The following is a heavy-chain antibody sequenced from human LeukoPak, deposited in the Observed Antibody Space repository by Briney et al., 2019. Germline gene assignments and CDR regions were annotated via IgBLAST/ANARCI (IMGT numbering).Heavy chain of an antibody. D-gene: IGHD3-22*01. Sequence: PSETLSLTCTVSGGSISSYYWSWIRQPPGKGLEWIGYIYYSGSTNYNPSLKSRVTISVDTSKNQFSLKLSSVTAADTAVYYCARKYYYDSNHDAFDIWGQGTMVTVSS. CDR2: IYYSGST. J-gene: IGHJ3*02. V-gene: IGHV4-59*01. CDR3: ARKYYYDSNHDAFDI. CDR1: GGSISSYY.